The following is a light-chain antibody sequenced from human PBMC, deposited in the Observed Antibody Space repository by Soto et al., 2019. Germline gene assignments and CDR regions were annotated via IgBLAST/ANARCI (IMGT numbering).Light chain of an antibody. CDR1: QDIGIY. CDR3: QRYNSVPVT. J-gene: IGKJ5*01. Sequence: QMTQSPSSQSASVGDRVTITCRASQDIGIYLAWYQQRPGTVPKLLIYSASTLKSGFPSRFSGSGSGTDFTLTISSLQPEDVATYYCQRYNSVPVTFGQGTRLEIK. V-gene: IGKV1-27*01. CDR2: SAS.